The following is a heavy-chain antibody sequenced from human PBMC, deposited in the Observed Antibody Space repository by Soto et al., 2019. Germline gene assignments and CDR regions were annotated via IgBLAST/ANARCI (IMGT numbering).Heavy chain of an antibody. J-gene: IGHJ4*02. Sequence: SETLSLTCTVSGGSISSDDYYWSWIRQPPGKGLEWIGYIYYSGSTYYNPSLKSRVTISVDTSKNQFSLKLSSVTAADTAVYYCCRTLRRGPPSDYWGQGTLVTLSS. V-gene: IGHV4-30-4*01. CDR2: IYYSGST. CDR1: GGSISSDDYY. CDR3: CRTLRRGPPSDY. D-gene: IGHD3-10*01.